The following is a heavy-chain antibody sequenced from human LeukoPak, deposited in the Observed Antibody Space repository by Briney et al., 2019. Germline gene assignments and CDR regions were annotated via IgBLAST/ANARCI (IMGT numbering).Heavy chain of an antibody. D-gene: IGHD6-19*01. CDR3: ARALAVAGTGGFDP. CDR1: GFIFSNYW. CDR2: IKEDGNEI. Sequence: PGGSLRLSCAASGFIFSNYWMTWVRQTPGKGLEWVANIKEDGNEIFYVDSVKGRFTISRDNAKNTLYLQMNSLRAEDTAVYYCARALAVAGTGGFDPWGQGTLVTVSS. V-gene: IGHV3-7*01. J-gene: IGHJ5*02.